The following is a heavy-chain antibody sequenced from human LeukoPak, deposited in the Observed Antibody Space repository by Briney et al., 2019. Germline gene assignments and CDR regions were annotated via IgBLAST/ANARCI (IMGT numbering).Heavy chain of an antibody. CDR1: GFTVSSNY. CDR3: ARDHYGDYVGGFDI. D-gene: IGHD4-17*01. CDR2: IYSGGST. Sequence: GGSLRLSCAASGFTVSSNYMSWVRQAPGKGLEWVSVIYSGGSTYYADSVKGRFTISRDNSKNTLYLQMNSLGAEDTAVYYCARDHYGDYVGGFDIWGQETMVTVSS. J-gene: IGHJ3*02. V-gene: IGHV3-53*01.